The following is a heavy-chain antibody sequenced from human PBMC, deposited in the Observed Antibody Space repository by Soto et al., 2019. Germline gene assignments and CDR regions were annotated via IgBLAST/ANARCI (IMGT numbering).Heavy chain of an antibody. CDR2: ISAYNGNT. Sequence: ASVKVSCKASGYTFTSYGISWVRQAPGQGLEWMGWISAYNGNTNYARKLQGRVTMTTDTSTSTAYMELRSLRSDDTAVYYCARVGWRFGEFWLDPWGQGTLVTVSS. D-gene: IGHD3-10*01. CDR1: GYTFTSYG. J-gene: IGHJ5*02. CDR3: ARVGWRFGEFWLDP. V-gene: IGHV1-18*04.